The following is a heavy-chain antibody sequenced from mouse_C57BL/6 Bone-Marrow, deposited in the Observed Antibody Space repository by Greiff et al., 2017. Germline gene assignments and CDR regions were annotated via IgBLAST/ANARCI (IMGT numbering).Heavy chain of an antibody. D-gene: IGHD2-4*01. V-gene: IGHV2-2*01. J-gene: IGHJ1*03. Sequence: QVQLKESGPGLVQPSQSLSITCTVSGFSLTSYGVHWVRQSPGKGLEWLGVIWSGGSTDYNAAFISRLSISKDNSKSQVFFKMNSLQADDTAIYYWARSAGIYDDYDWYFDVWGTGTTVTVSS. CDR3: ARSAGIYDDYDWYFDV. CDR2: IWSGGST. CDR1: GFSLTSYG.